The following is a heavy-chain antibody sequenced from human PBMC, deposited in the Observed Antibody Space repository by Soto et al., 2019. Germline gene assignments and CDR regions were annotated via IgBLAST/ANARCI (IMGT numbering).Heavy chain of an antibody. V-gene: IGHV3-30-3*01. D-gene: IGHD5-12*01. Sequence: GGSLRLSCAASGFTFSSYAMHWVRQAPGKGLEWVAVISYDGSNKYYADSVKGRFTISRDNSKNTLYLQMNSLRAEDTAVYYCARAGRDGYNYPNLNNWFDPWGQGTLVTVSS. CDR3: ARAGRDGYNYPNLNNWFDP. CDR2: ISYDGSNK. J-gene: IGHJ5*02. CDR1: GFTFSSYA.